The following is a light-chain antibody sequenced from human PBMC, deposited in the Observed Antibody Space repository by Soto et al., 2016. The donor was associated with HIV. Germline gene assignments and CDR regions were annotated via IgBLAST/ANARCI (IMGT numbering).Light chain of an antibody. CDR3: QAWDSSTAV. CDR1: KLGNRY. Sequence: SYDLTQPPSVSVSPGQTASITCSGDKLGNRYACWYQQKPGQSSVLVIYQDTKRPSGIPERFSGSNSGNTATLTISGTQAMDEADYYCQAWDSSTAVFGTGTKVTVL. J-gene: IGLJ1*01. CDR2: QDT. V-gene: IGLV3-1*01.